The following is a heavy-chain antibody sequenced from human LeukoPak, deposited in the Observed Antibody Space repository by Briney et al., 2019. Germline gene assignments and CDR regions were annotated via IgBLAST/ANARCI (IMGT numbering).Heavy chain of an antibody. CDR3: ARGGGSLNF. D-gene: IGHD1-26*01. CDR1: GSSFRTST. J-gene: IGHJ4*02. CDR2: ITSRGAYM. Sequence: PGESLRLSCAASGSSFRTSTMNWVRQAPGKGLELVSSITSRGAYMFHVDSVNRRFIISRDNANNSLFLQLSSLRAEDTAVYYCARGGGSLNFWGQGGLVTVSP. V-gene: IGHV3-21*06.